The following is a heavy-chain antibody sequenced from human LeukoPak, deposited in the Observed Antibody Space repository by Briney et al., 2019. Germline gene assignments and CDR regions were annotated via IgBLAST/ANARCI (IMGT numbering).Heavy chain of an antibody. J-gene: IGHJ4*02. CDR3: AGFYGSVTYTYFDS. V-gene: IGHV4-39*01. Sequence: SETLSLTCTVSGVSISNTGYYWGWDRQPPGKGLEWIGTIFYSGSAYYTPSLRSRVSMSLDTSKNQFSLNLNSVTAADTALYFCAGFYGSVTYTYFDSWGQGTLVTVSS. D-gene: IGHD3-10*01. CDR2: IFYSGSA. CDR1: GVSISNTGYY.